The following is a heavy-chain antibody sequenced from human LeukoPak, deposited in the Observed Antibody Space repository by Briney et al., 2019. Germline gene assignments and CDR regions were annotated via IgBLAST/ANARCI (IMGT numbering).Heavy chain of an antibody. CDR2: MNPNRGNT. D-gene: IGHD6-6*01. V-gene: IGHV1-8*01. Sequence: ASVKVSCKASGYTFTNSDINWVRQATGQGLEWMGWMNPNRGNTGCAQKFQGRVTLTRNTSISTAYMELSSLRSEDTAVYYCARGYSEFSSSSGTYYYFYYMDVWGKGTTVTVSS. CDR1: GYTFTNSD. J-gene: IGHJ6*03. CDR3: ARGYSEFSSSSGTYYYFYYMDV.